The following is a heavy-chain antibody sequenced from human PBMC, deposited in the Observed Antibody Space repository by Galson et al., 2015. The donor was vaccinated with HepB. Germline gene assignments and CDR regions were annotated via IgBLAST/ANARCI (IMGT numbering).Heavy chain of an antibody. CDR2: ISGSGGST. CDR3: AKDGAKWGLFDY. CDR1: GFTFSSYA. D-gene: IGHD7-27*01. V-gene: IGHV3-23*01. Sequence: SLRLSCAASGFTFSSYAMSWVRQAPGKGLEWVSTISGSGGSTYYADSVKGRFTISRDNSKNTVYLQMNSLRAEDTAIYYCAKDGAKWGLFDYWGQGTLVTVSS. J-gene: IGHJ4*02.